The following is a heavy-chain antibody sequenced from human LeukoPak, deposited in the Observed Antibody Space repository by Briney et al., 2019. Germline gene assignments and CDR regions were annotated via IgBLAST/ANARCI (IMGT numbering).Heavy chain of an antibody. V-gene: IGHV4-59*12. J-gene: IGHJ3*02. Sequence: SETLSLTCTVSGGSISSYYWSWIRQPPGKGLEWIGYIYYSGSTNYNPSLKSRVTISVDTSKNQFSLKLSSVTAADTAVYYCARGGSDDAFDIWGQGTMVTVSS. D-gene: IGHD3-16*01. CDR3: ARGGSDDAFDI. CDR1: GGSISSYY. CDR2: IYYSGST.